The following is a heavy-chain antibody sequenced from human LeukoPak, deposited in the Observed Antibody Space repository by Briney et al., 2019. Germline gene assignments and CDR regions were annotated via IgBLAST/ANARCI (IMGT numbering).Heavy chain of an antibody. D-gene: IGHD6-19*01. CDR3: ARPYDSGWTGFEY. J-gene: IGHJ4*02. V-gene: IGHV5-51*01. CDR2: IYPGDSDT. Sequence: GESLKISCKGSGYSFPSYWTAWVRQMPGKGLVWMGIIYPGDSDTRYSPSFQGQVTISADKSISTAYLQWSSLKASDTAMYYCARPYDSGWTGFEYWGQGTLVTVSS. CDR1: GYSFPSYW.